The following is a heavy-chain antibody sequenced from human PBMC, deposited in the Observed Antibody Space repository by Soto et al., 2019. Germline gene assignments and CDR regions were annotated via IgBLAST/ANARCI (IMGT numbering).Heavy chain of an antibody. V-gene: IGHV1-8*01. D-gene: IGHD2-2*01. CDR1: GYTFTCYD. CDR2: MNPNSGNT. Sequence: ASVKVSCKASGYTFTCYDINWVRQATGQGLEWMGWMNPNSGNTGYAQKFQGRVTMTRNTSISTAYMELSSLRSEDTAVYYCARGMYCSSTSCSEADWGQGTLVTVSS. J-gene: IGHJ4*02. CDR3: ARGMYCSSTSCSEAD.